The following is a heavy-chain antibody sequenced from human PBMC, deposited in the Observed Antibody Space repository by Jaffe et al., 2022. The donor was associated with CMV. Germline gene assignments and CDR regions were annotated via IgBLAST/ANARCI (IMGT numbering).Heavy chain of an antibody. CDR2: INAGNGNT. V-gene: IGHV1-3*01. CDR1: GYTFTSYA. J-gene: IGHJ6*03. D-gene: IGHD3-10*01. Sequence: QVQLVQSGAEVKKPGASVKVSCKASGYTFTSYAMHWVRQAPGQRLEWMGWINAGNGNTKYSQKFQGRVTITRDTSASTAYMELSSLRSEDTAVYYCARGSGDAEGYYYYMDVWGKGTTVTVSS. CDR3: ARGSGDAEGYYYYMDV.